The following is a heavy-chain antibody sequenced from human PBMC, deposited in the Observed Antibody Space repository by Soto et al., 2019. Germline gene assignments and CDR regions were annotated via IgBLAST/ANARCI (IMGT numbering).Heavy chain of an antibody. Sequence: GGSLRLSCAASGFTFSSYSMNWVRQAPGKGLEWVSSISSSSSYIYYADSVKGRFTISRDNAKNSLYLQMNSLRAEDTAVYYCARDVRLTGEPDDAFDIWGQGTMVTVSS. CDR3: ARDVRLTGEPDDAFDI. D-gene: IGHD7-27*01. V-gene: IGHV3-21*01. J-gene: IGHJ3*02. CDR2: ISSSSSYI. CDR1: GFTFSSYS.